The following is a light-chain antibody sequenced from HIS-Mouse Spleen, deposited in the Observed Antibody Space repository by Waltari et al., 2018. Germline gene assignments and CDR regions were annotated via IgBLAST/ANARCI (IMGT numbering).Light chain of an antibody. CDR2: EVS. V-gene: IGLV2-8*01. J-gene: IGLJ2*01. CDR1: SSDVGGYNY. CDR3: SSYAGSNNLV. Sequence: QSALTPPPSASGSPGQSVTIPCPGTSSDVGGYNYVSWYQQPPGKAPKLMIYEVSKRPSGVPDRFSGSKSGNTASLTVSGLQAEDEADYYCSSYAGSNNLVFGGGTKLTVL.